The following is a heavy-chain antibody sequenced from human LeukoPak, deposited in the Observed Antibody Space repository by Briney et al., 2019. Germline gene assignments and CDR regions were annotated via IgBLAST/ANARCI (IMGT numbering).Heavy chain of an antibody. CDR1: GGSISSYY. V-gene: IGHV4-59*01. Sequence: PSETLSLTCTVSGGSISSYYWSWIRQPPGKGLEWIGHIYYSGSTNYNPSLKSRVTISVDTSKNQFSLKLSSVTAADTAVYYCARDLRGPYGMDVWGQGTTVTVSS. D-gene: IGHD3-10*01. CDR2: IYYSGST. J-gene: IGHJ6*02. CDR3: ARDLRGPYGMDV.